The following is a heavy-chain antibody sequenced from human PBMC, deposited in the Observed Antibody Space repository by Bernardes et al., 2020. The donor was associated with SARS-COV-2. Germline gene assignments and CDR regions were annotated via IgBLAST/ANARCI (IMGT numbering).Heavy chain of an antibody. CDR2: ISSTGGGT. J-gene: IGHJ6*02. CDR1: GFTFTNYA. V-gene: IGHV3-23*01. CDR3: AKEAYSGYLETYYFYYGMDV. Sequence: GGSLTLSCAVSGFTFTNYAMTWVRQPPGKGLEWVSSISSTGGGTYYADSVQGRPTVSRDYSTNTPYLQKDSLRAEDTAIYYGAKEAYSGYLETYYFYYGMDVWGQGTTVTVSS. D-gene: IGHD5-12*01.